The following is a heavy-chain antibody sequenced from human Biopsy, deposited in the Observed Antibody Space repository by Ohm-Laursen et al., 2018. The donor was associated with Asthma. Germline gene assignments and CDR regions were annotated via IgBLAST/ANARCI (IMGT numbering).Heavy chain of an antibody. CDR1: GFTFSTYA. D-gene: IGHD5-24*01. CDR3: ARDMNRDGWYFDY. CDR2: ISYDGSNK. Sequence: SLRLSCAASGFTFSTYAMHWVRQAPGKGLEWVAVISYDGSNKYYADSVKGRFTISRDNSKSTLYLQMNSLRGDDTAVYYCARDMNRDGWYFDYWGQGTLVTVSS. J-gene: IGHJ4*02. V-gene: IGHV3-30-3*01.